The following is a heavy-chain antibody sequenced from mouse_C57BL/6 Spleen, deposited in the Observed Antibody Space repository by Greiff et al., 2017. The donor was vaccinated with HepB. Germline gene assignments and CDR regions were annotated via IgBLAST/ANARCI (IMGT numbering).Heavy chain of an antibody. J-gene: IGHJ2*01. Sequence: DVMLVESGGGLVKPGGSLKLSCAASGFTFSSYAMSWVRQTPEKRLEWVATISDGGSYTYYPDNVKGRFTISRDNAKNNLYLQMSHLKSEDTAMYYCARDLNWDVFDYWGQGTTLTVSS. CDR1: GFTFSSYA. CDR3: ARDLNWDVFDY. CDR2: ISDGGSYT. V-gene: IGHV5-4*01. D-gene: IGHD4-1*01.